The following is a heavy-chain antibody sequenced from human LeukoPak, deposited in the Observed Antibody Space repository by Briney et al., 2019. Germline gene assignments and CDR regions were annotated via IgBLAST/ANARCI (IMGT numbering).Heavy chain of an antibody. D-gene: IGHD3-9*01. V-gene: IGHV4-34*01. CDR2: INHSGST. CDR3: ARVSYDILTGYTHFDY. CDR1: GGSFSGYY. Sequence: SETLSLTCAVYGGSFSGYYWSWIRQPPGKGLEWIGEINHSGSTNYNPSLKSRVTISVDTSKNQFSLKLSSVTAADTAVYYCARVSYDILTGYTHFDYWGQGTLVTVSS. J-gene: IGHJ4*02.